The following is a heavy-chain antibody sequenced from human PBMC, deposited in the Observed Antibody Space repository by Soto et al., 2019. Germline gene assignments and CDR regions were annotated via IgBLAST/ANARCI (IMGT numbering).Heavy chain of an antibody. CDR2: VHGGGDIT. CDR3: ARGHFGVTMDV. J-gene: IGHJ6*04. Sequence: EVQLLESGGGLVQPGGSLRLSCAASEFTFSSYSMIWVRQAPGKGLEWVSGVHGGGDITYYAESVKGRFTISRDNSKNALYLQLNSLRAEDTAVFYCARGHFGVTMDVWGYGTTVTVSS. V-gene: IGHV3-23*01. CDR1: EFTFSSYS. D-gene: IGHD3-3*01.